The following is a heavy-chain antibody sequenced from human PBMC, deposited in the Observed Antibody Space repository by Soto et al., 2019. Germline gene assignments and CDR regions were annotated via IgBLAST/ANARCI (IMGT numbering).Heavy chain of an antibody. V-gene: IGHV1-69*13. Sequence: VASVKVSCKASGGTFSSYAISWVRQAPGQGLEWMGGIIPIFGTANYAQKFQGRVTITADESTSTAYMELSSLRSEDTAVYYCASCTVVTPSYYYGMDVWGQGTTVTVSS. CDR3: ASCTVVTPSYYYGMDV. D-gene: IGHD2-21*02. J-gene: IGHJ6*02. CDR1: GGTFSSYA. CDR2: IIPIFGTA.